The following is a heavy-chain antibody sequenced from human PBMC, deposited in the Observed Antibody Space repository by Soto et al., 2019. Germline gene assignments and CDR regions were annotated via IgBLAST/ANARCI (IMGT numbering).Heavy chain of an antibody. V-gene: IGHV4-34*01. Sequence: QVQLQQWGAGLLKPSETLSLTCAVYGGSFSGYYWSWIRQPPGKGLEWIGEINHSGSTNYNPSLKSRVTKSVEPSKHQFSRKLGFGTAAETVVYYCARGRKVGPFWSGSYREGYYYYGMDVWGQGTTVTVSS. CDR1: GGSFSGYY. J-gene: IGHJ6*02. CDR2: INHSGST. D-gene: IGHD3-3*01. CDR3: ARGRKVGPFWSGSYREGYYYYGMDV.